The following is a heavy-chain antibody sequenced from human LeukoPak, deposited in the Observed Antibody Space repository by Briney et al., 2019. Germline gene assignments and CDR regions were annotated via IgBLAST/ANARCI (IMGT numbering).Heavy chain of an antibody. CDR3: ARLIELRGGYYGSGSSFDY. V-gene: IGHV4-39*01. CDR1: GGSISSSSYY. D-gene: IGHD3-10*01. J-gene: IGHJ4*02. Sequence: PSETLSLTCTVSGGSISSSSYYWGWIRQPPGKGLEWIGSIYYSGSTYYNPSLKSRVTISVDTSKNQFSLKLSSVTAADTAVYYCARLIELRGGYYGSGSSFDYWGQGTLVTVSS. CDR2: IYYSGST.